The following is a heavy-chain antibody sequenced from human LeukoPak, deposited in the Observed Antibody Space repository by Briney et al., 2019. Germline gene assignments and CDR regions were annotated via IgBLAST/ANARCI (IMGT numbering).Heavy chain of an antibody. Sequence: ASVKVSCKASGYIFTGYYIHWVRQAPGQGLEWMGWIDPNSGGTNYAQKFQGSVTMTRDTSINKAYMDLSRLRSDDTAVYYCARAQSYYYYFDPWGQGTLVTVSS. V-gene: IGHV1-2*02. CDR2: IDPNSGGT. J-gene: IGHJ5*02. D-gene: IGHD1-26*01. CDR3: ARAQSYYYYFDP. CDR1: GYIFTGYY.